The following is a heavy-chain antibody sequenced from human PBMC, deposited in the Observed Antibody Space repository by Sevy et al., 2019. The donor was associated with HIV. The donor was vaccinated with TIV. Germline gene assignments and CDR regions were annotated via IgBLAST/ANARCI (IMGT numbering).Heavy chain of an antibody. CDR1: GFTVSSNY. V-gene: IGHV3-53*01. CDR2: IYSGGST. Sequence: GGSLRLSCAASGFTVSSNYMSWVRQAPGKGLEWVSVIYSGGSTYYADSVKGRFTIYRDNSKNTLYLQMNSLRAEDTAVYYCARWRVAAAGRGAFDIWGQGTMVTVSS. D-gene: IGHD6-13*01. CDR3: ARWRVAAAGRGAFDI. J-gene: IGHJ3*02.